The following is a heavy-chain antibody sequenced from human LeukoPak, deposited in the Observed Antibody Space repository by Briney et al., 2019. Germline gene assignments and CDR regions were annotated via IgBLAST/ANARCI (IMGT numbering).Heavy chain of an antibody. CDR1: GFTFINYA. CDR2: ITGSGRLT. D-gene: IGHD1-26*01. J-gene: IGHJ4*02. Sequence: GSLRLSCAASGFTFINYAMGWVRQAPGKGLEWVSTITGSGRLTYYADSVKGRFTISRDNSKNTLYLQLNSLRAEDTALYYCARLIVGVEDGGLWGQGTLVTVSS. CDR3: ARLIVGVEDGGL. V-gene: IGHV3-23*01.